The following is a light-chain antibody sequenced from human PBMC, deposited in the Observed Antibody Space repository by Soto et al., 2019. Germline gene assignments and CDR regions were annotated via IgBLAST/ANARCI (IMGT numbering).Light chain of an antibody. J-gene: IGLJ1*01. Sequence: QSALTQPASVSGSLGQSITLSCIGTSSNIGSYNLVSWYQHQPGKAPKIMIFEGSKRPSGVSNRFSGSRSGNTASLTISGLQAEDEADYYCCSFAGSGTQYVFGTGTKLTVL. CDR3: CSFAGSGTQYV. CDR2: EGS. CDR1: SSNIGSYNL. V-gene: IGLV2-23*01.